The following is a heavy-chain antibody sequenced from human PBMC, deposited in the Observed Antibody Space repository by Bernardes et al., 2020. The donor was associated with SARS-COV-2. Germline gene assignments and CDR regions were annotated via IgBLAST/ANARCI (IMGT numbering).Heavy chain of an antibody. V-gene: IGHV3-33*01. CDR3: AREGNFDWATGMDV. D-gene: IGHD3-9*01. J-gene: IGHJ6*02. CDR1: GFTFSSYG. Sequence: GGSLRLSCAASGFTFSSYGMHWVRQAPGKGLEWVAAIWYDGSNKYYADSVKGRFTISRDNSKNTLYLQMNSLRAEDTAVYYCAREGNFDWATGMDVWGQGTTVTVSS. CDR2: IWYDGSNK.